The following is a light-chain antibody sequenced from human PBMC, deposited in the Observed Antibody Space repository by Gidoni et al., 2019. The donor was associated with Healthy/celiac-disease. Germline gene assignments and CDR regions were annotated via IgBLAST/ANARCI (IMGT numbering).Light chain of an antibody. Sequence: SSSLTPDPAVSVALGQTVRITCQGDILRSYYASWYQQKPGQAPVLVIYGKNNRPSGIPDRVSGASSGNTASWTITGAQAEDEADYYCNSRDSSGNGVVFGGGTKLTVL. CDR3: NSRDSSGNGVV. CDR1: ILRSYY. CDR2: GKN. V-gene: IGLV3-19*01. J-gene: IGLJ2*01.